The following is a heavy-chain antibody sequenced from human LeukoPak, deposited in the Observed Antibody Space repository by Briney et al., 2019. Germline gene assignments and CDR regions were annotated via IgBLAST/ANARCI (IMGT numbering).Heavy chain of an antibody. D-gene: IGHD2-15*01. CDR2: IYPGDSDT. J-gene: IGHJ6*03. CDR3: ARRGWSTHTDLYYYYYYMDV. V-gene: IGHV5-51*01. CDR1: GYSFTSYW. Sequence: GESLKISCKGSGYSFTSYWIGWVRQMPGKGLEWMGIIYPGDSDTRYSPSFQGQVTISADKSISTAYLQWSSLKASDTAMYYCARRGWSTHTDLYYYYYYMDVWGKGTTVTVSS.